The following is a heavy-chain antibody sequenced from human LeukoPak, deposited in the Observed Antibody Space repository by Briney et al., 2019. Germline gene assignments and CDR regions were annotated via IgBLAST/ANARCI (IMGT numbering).Heavy chain of an antibody. V-gene: IGHV3-74*01. CDR2: IKSDGTNA. Sequence: GGSLRLSCVASGFSFSSSWMHWVRQGPGKGLVWVSRIKSDGTNAYYADSVKGRFTISRDNAKNSLYLQMNSLRAEDTALYYCAKDKIVGATGEAFDIWGQGTMVTVSS. CDR1: GFSFSSSW. CDR3: AKDKIVGATGEAFDI. D-gene: IGHD1-26*01. J-gene: IGHJ3*02.